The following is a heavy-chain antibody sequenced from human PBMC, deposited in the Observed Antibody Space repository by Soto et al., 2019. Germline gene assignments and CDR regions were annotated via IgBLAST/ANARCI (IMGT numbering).Heavy chain of an antibody. CDR2: ILYDGSKK. CDR3: VKDGGSGWPYFDDMDV. CDR1: GFTFSSYG. D-gene: IGHD6-19*01. V-gene: IGHV3-30*18. Sequence: PGGSLRLSCAASGFTFSSYGMHWVRQAPGKGLEWVAVILYDGSKKYYADSVKGRFTISRDNSKNALYLQMSSLRAEDTALYYCVKDGGSGWPYFDDMDVWGRGTTVTVSS. J-gene: IGHJ6*02.